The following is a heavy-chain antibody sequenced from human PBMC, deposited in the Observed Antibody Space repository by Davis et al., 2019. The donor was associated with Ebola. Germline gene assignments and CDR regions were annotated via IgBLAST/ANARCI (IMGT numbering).Heavy chain of an antibody. Sequence: ASVKVSCKASGYTFTNYGITWVRQAPGQGLEWMGWSSTSNGNTNYAQKLQGRVTMTTDTSTTTAYMELRSLRSEDTAMYYCVKDFWSDDPGYWGQGTLVTVSS. D-gene: IGHD3-3*01. CDR2: SSTSNGNT. CDR3: VKDFWSDDPGY. CDR1: GYTFTNYG. J-gene: IGHJ4*02. V-gene: IGHV1-18*01.